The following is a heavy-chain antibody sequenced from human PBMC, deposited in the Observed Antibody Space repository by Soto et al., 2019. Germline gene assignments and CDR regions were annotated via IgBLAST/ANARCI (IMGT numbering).Heavy chain of an antibody. CDR3: AKRRAISNKLFFDH. V-gene: IGHV2-5*01. D-gene: IGHD4-4*01. CDR2: LYWNDDE. CDR1: GFSINTGGVG. J-gene: IGHJ4*02. Sequence: QITLRESGPTLVKPTQTLTLSCTLSGFSINTGGVGVGWIRQPPGKAPEGLALLYWNDDEWYSPSLRYTLTVPKDASENRVVLTMTHLDPTDTGTYYCAKRRAISNKLFFDHWGQGALVTVSS.